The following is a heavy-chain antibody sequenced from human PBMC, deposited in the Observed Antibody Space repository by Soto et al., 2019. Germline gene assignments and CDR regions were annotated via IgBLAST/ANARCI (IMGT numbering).Heavy chain of an antibody. J-gene: IGHJ5*02. CDR1: GFTFSSYS. D-gene: IGHD2-15*01. V-gene: IGHV3-48*02. Sequence: EVQLVESGGGLVQPGGSLRLSCAASGFTFSSYSMNWVRQAPGKGLEWVSYISSSSTIYYADSVKGRFTISRDNAKNSLYLQMNSLRDEDTAVYYCARYHCSGGSCTAFDPWGQGTLVTVSS. CDR3: ARYHCSGGSCTAFDP. CDR2: ISSSSTI.